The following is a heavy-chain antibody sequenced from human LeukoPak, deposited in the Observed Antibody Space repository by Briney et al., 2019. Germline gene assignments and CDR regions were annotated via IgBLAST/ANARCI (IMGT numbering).Heavy chain of an antibody. D-gene: IGHD5-12*01. CDR3: ARDGHSGYPFDY. J-gene: IGHJ4*02. V-gene: IGHV4-34*01. CDR2: INHSGST. CDR1: GGSFSGYY. Sequence: SETLSLTCAVYGGSFSGYYWSWIRQPPGKGLEWIGEINHSGSTNYNPSLKSRVTISVDTSKNQFSLKLSSVTAADTAVYYCARDGHSGYPFDYWGQGTLVTVSS.